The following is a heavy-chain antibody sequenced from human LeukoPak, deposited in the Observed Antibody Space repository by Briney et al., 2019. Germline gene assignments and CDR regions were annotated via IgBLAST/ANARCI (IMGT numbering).Heavy chain of an antibody. CDR2: IYYSESTYSGRT. CDR3: AKTGSLMGRFFDY. Sequence: PSETLSLTPTVSGDSITSYYWSWIRQPPRKGLEWIGYIYYSESTYSGRTKYNPSRKSRVTISVDTSKNQFSLKLTSVSAADTAMYFCAKTGSLMGRFFDYWGQGIQVIVSS. CDR1: GDSITSYY. D-gene: IGHD3-10*01. J-gene: IGHJ4*02. V-gene: IGHV4-59*01.